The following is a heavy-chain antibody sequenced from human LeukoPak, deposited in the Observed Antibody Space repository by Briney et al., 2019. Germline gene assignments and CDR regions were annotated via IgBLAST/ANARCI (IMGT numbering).Heavy chain of an antibody. V-gene: IGHV3-74*01. J-gene: IGHJ4*02. CDR1: RFTFSSYW. CDR2: IKSDGSST. D-gene: IGHD4/OR15-4a*01. CDR3: ARDFALTIDY. Sequence: GGSLRLSCAASRFTFSSYWMHWVRQAPGKGLVWVSRIKSDGSSTSYADSVKGRFTISRDNAKNTLYLQMNSLRAEDTAVYYCARDFALTIDYWGQGTLVTVSS.